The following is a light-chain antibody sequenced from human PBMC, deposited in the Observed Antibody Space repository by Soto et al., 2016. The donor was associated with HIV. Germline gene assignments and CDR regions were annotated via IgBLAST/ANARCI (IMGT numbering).Light chain of an antibody. CDR1: LDITNR. J-gene: IGKJ4*01. V-gene: IGKV1-33*01. CDR2: DAS. CDR3: QHFDNLPLA. Sequence: IQMTQSPSSLSASVGDRVTITCQANLDITNRVNWYQQKPGKPPKLLIHDASNLETGIPSRFSGGGSGTHFTFTISSLQPEDIGTYYCQHFDNLPLAFGRGTKWE.